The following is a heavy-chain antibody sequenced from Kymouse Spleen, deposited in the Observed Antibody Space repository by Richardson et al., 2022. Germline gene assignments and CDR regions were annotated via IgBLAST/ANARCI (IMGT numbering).Heavy chain of an antibody. CDR2: INHSGST. Sequence: QVQLQQWGAGLLKPSETLSLTCAVYGGSFSGYYWSWIRQPPGKGLEWIGEINHSGSTNYNPSLKSRVTISVDTSKNQFSLKLSSVTAADTAVYYCARGRGAVAEGYYYGMDVWGQGTTVTVSS. D-gene: IGHD6-19*01. CDR1: GGSFSGYY. V-gene: IGHV4-34*01. CDR3: ARGRGAVAEGYYYGMDV. J-gene: IGHJ6*02.